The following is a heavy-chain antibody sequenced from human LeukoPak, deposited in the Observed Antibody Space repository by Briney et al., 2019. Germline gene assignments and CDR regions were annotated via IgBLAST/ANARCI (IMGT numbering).Heavy chain of an antibody. D-gene: IGHD3-22*01. CDR2: INHSGST. J-gene: IGHJ6*02. Sequence: SETLSLTCTVSGGSISSDYWSWIRQPPGKGLEWIGEINHSGSTNYNPSLKSRVTISVDTSKNQFSLKLSSVTAADTAVYYCARGSRVYDSSGYGPRTTLYYYYYGMDVWGQGTTVTVSS. CDR1: GGSISSDY. CDR3: ARGSRVYDSSGYGPRTTLYYYYYGMDV. V-gene: IGHV4-34*01.